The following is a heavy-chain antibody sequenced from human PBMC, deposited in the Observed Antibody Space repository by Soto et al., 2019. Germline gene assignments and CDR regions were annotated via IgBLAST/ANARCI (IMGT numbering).Heavy chain of an antibody. CDR2: TFYRSKWYY. Sequence: SQALSLTCSISGDSVSSTMAAWNWIRQSPSRGLEWLGRTFYRSKWYYDYAVSVKSRITINPDTSKNQFSLQLNSVTPEDTAVYYCSRRLKLGADYYGMDVWGQGTTVTVSS. CDR1: GDSVSSTMAA. V-gene: IGHV6-1*01. D-gene: IGHD1-26*01. J-gene: IGHJ6*02. CDR3: SRRLKLGADYYGMDV.